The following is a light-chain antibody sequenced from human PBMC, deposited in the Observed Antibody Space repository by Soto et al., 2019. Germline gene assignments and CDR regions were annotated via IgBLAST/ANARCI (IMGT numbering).Light chain of an antibody. V-gene: IGLV1-47*01. Sequence: QSVLTQPPSASGTPGQRVTISCSESSSSIGSNYIYWYQQLPGTAPKLLIYRDSQRPSGVPDRFSGSKSGTSASLAISGLRSEDEADYYCAAWDGSLKEYVFGTGTKLTVL. CDR2: RDS. CDR1: SSSIGSNY. CDR3: AAWDGSLKEYV. J-gene: IGLJ1*01.